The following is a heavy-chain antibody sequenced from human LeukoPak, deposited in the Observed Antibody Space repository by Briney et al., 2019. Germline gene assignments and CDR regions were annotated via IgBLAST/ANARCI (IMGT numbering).Heavy chain of an antibody. V-gene: IGHV1-2*02. CDR3: ARGDGYSYGPLGY. Sequence: ASVKVSCNASGYTFTGYYMHWVRQAPGQGLEWMGWINPNSGGTNYAQKFQGRVTMTRDTSISTAYMELSRLRSDDTAVYYCARGDGYSYGPLGYWGQGTLVTVSS. CDR2: INPNSGGT. CDR1: GYTFTGYY. D-gene: IGHD5-18*01. J-gene: IGHJ4*02.